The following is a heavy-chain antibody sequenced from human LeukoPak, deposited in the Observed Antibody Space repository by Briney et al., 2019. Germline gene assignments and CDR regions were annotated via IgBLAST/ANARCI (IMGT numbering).Heavy chain of an antibody. Sequence: SETLSLTCSVSGGSVSGYYWSWIRQPPGKGLEWIGYIYYSGSTNYNPPLKSRVTMSVDPSKNQFSLKLSSVTAADTAVYYCARLIYSGTYYSFDYWGQGTLVTVSS. D-gene: IGHD1-26*01. J-gene: IGHJ4*02. CDR2: IYYSGST. CDR3: ARLIYSGTYYSFDY. CDR1: GGSVSGYY. V-gene: IGHV4-59*02.